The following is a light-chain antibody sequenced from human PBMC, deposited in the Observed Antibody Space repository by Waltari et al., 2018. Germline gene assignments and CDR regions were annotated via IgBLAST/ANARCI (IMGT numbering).Light chain of an antibody. Sequence: EIVMTQSPATLSVSPGERDTLSGRASQRVSCNVAWYQQKPGQAPRLLIFDASTRATGTPARFSGSGSGTEFTLTISSLQSEDFAVYYCQQYNNWTFGQGTKVGIK. J-gene: IGKJ1*01. CDR3: QQYNNWT. V-gene: IGKV3-15*01. CDR1: QRVSCN. CDR2: DAS.